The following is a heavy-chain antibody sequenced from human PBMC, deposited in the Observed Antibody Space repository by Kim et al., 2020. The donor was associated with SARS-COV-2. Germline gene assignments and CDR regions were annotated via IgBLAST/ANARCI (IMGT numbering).Heavy chain of an antibody. D-gene: IGHD4-4*01. CDR1: GFTVSSNY. Sequence: GGSLRLSCAASGFTVSSNYMSWVRQAPGKGLEWVSVIYSGGSTYYADSVKGRFTISRDNSKNTLYLQMNSLRAEDTAVYYCARDLHYSKGGGGFDYWGQGTLVTVSS. CDR2: IYSGGST. J-gene: IGHJ4*02. V-gene: IGHV3-66*02. CDR3: ARDLHYSKGGGGFDY.